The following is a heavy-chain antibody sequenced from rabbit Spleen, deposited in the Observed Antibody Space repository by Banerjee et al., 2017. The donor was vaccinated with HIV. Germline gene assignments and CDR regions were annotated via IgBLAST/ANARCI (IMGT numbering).Heavy chain of an antibody. V-gene: IGHV1S47*01. CDR1: GFDFSYGYY. D-gene: IGHD6-1*01. CDR2: IGIGSGST. J-gene: IGHJ4*01. Sequence: QEQLVESGGGLVQPEGSLTLTCTASGFDFSYGYYMSWVRQAPGKGLEWIGCIGIGSGSTYYASWAKGRFTITRSTSLNTVTLQMTSLTAADTATYFCARLFAYAGYAGFGYATLDYFNLWGPGTLVTVS. CDR3: ARLFAYAGYAGFGYATLDYFNL.